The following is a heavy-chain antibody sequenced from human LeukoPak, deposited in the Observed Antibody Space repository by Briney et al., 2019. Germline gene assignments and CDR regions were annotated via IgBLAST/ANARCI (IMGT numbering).Heavy chain of an antibody. CDR2: ITSSNSNI. J-gene: IGHJ4*02. V-gene: IGHV3-48*01. Sequence: GGSLRLSCAASGFTFSDYSMDWVRQAPGKGLEWVSYITSSNSNIQYADSVKGRLTISRDNAENSLYLQMNNLRAEDTAVYYCARDMSSRSWHAFDYWGQGILVTVSS. CDR1: GFTFSDYS. D-gene: IGHD6-13*01. CDR3: ARDMSSRSWHAFDY.